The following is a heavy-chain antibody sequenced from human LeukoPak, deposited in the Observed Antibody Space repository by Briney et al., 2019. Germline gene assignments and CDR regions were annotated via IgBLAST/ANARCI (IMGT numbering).Heavy chain of an antibody. CDR2: ISSNGGST. Sequence: PGGSLRLSCSASGFTFSSYAMHWVRQAPGKGLEYVSAISSNGGSTYYADSVKGRFTISRDNSKNTLYLQMSSLRAEDTAVYYCAKAGDRYFDWLGFSWGQGTLVTVSS. J-gene: IGHJ4*02. CDR3: AKAGDRYFDWLGFS. D-gene: IGHD3-9*01. CDR1: GFTFSSYA. V-gene: IGHV3-64D*06.